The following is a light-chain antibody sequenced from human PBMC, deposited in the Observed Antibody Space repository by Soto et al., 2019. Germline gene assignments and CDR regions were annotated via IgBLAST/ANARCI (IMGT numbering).Light chain of an antibody. V-gene: IGKV3D-15*01. J-gene: IGKJ5*01. Sequence: EIVMTQSPGTLSVSPGERATLSCRASQRVGSNYLAWYQQKPGQAPRLLIYYISTRATGIPARFSGSGSGTEFTLTINSLQSEDSAVYYCQQHNQWPITFGQGTRLEIK. CDR2: YIS. CDR3: QQHNQWPIT. CDR1: QRVGSN.